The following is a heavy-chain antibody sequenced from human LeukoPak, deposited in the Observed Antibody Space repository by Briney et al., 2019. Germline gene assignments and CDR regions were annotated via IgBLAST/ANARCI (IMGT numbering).Heavy chain of an antibody. D-gene: IGHD6-19*01. CDR3: AKDSSGWYRDAFDI. CDR1: GFTFSSYG. V-gene: IGHV3-30*18. Sequence: QPGRSLRLSCAASGFTFSSYGMHWVRQAPGKGLEWVAVISYDGSNKYYADSVKGRFTISRDNSKNTLYLQMNSLRAEDTAVYYRAKDSSGWYRDAFDIWGQGTMVTVSS. J-gene: IGHJ3*02. CDR2: ISYDGSNK.